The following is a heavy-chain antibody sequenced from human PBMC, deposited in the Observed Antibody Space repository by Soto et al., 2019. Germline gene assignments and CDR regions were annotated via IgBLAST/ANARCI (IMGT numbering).Heavy chain of an antibody. Sequence: PGESLKISCKGSGYSFTSYWIGWVRQMPGKGLEWMGIIYPGDSDTRYSPSFQGQVTISADKSISTAYLQWSSLKASDTAMYYCARRKYYDFWSGLTRSPYAFDIWGQGTMVTVSS. V-gene: IGHV5-51*01. J-gene: IGHJ3*02. CDR3: ARRKYYDFWSGLTRSPYAFDI. D-gene: IGHD3-3*01. CDR1: GYSFTSYW. CDR2: IYPGDSDT.